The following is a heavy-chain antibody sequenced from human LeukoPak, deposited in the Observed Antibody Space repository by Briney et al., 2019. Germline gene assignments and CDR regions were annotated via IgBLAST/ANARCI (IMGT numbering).Heavy chain of an antibody. D-gene: IGHD1-26*01. CDR1: GYSFTSYW. V-gene: IGHV5-51*01. CDR2: IYPGDSDT. J-gene: IGHJ6*02. Sequence: GESLKISCKGSGYSFTSYWIGWVRQMPGKGLEWMGIIYPGDSDTRYSPSFQGQVTISADKSISTAYLQWSSLKASDTAMYYCARLNSGSYPKRYYYYYYGMDVWGQGTTVTVSS. CDR3: ARLNSGSYPKRYYYYYYGMDV.